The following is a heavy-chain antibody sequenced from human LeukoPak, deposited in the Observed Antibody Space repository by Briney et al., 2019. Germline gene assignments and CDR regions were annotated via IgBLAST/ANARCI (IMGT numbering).Heavy chain of an antibody. V-gene: IGHV1-69*13. Sequence: ASVKVSCKASGGTFSSYAISWVRQAPGQGLEWMGGIIPIFGTANYAQKFQGRVTITADESTSTAYMELSSLRSEDTAVYYCARGRYSSSINSMDVWGQGTTVTVSS. CDR3: ARGRYSSSINSMDV. D-gene: IGHD6-6*01. J-gene: IGHJ6*02. CDR2: IIPIFGTA. CDR1: GGTFSSYA.